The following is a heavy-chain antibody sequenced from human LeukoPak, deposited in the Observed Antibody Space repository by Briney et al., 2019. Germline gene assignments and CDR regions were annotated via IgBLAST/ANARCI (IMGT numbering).Heavy chain of an antibody. V-gene: IGHV1-69*05. Sequence: SVKVSCKASGGTFSSYATSWVRQAPGQGLEWMGGIIPIFGTANYAQKFQGRVTITTDESTSTAYMELSSLRSEDTAVYYCARGFLSRWLQMSYYFQHWGQGTLVTVSS. J-gene: IGHJ1*01. CDR2: IIPIFGTA. CDR3: ARGFLSRWLQMSYYFQH. CDR1: GGTFSSYA. D-gene: IGHD5-24*01.